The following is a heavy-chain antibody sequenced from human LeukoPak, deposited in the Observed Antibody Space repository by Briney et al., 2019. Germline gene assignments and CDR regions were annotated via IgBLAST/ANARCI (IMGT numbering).Heavy chain of an antibody. CDR2: INPNSGGT. D-gene: IGHD6-13*01. V-gene: IGHV1-2*02. CDR1: GGTFSSYA. Sequence: GASVKVSCKASGGTFSSYAISWVRQATGQGLEWMGWINPNSGGTNYAQKFQGRVTMTRDTSISTAYMELSRLRSDDTAVYYCARGEDFAWQQLVLGALDYWGQGTLVTVSS. CDR3: ARGEDFAWQQLVLGALDY. J-gene: IGHJ4*02.